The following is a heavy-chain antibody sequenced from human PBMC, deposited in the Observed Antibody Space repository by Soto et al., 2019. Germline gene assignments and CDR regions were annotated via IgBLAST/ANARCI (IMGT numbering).Heavy chain of an antibody. D-gene: IGHD2-15*01. J-gene: IGHJ3*02. CDR2: IIPILGIA. V-gene: IGHV1-69*02. Sequence: QVQLVQSGAEVKKPGSSVKVSCKASGGTFSSYTISWVRQAPGQGLEWMGRIIPILGIANYAQKFQGRVTITADKSTSTAYLELSSLRSEDTAVYYCAGGGYCSGGSCYSAAFDIWGQGTMGTVSS. CDR3: AGGGYCSGGSCYSAAFDI. CDR1: GGTFSSYT.